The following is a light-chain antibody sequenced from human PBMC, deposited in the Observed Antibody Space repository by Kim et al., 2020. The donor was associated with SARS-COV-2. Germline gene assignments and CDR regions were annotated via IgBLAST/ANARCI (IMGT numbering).Light chain of an antibody. CDR2: KDS. J-gene: IGLJ2*01. CDR1: VLAKKY. CDR3: YSAADNNVV. V-gene: IGLV3-27*01. Sequence: SYELTQPSSVSVSPGQTARITCSGDVLAKKYARWFQQKQGQAPVLVIYKDSERPSGIPERFSGSSSGTTVTLTISGAQVEDEADYYCYSAADNNVVFGGGTQLTVL.